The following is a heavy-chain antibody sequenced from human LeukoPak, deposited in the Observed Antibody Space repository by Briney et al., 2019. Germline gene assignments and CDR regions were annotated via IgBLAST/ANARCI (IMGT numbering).Heavy chain of an antibody. CDR2: IYYNGIT. J-gene: IGHJ4*02. V-gene: IGHV4-39*01. Sequence: SETLYLTCTVSGDSISSGNFYRGWIRQPPGKELQWIGSIYYNGITHYNPSLESRVTISADTSTNEFSLKLRSVTAADTAMYYCARDHGDFVQHDWGQGTLVTVSS. D-gene: IGHD4-17*01. CDR1: GDSISSGNFY. CDR3: ARDHGDFVQHD.